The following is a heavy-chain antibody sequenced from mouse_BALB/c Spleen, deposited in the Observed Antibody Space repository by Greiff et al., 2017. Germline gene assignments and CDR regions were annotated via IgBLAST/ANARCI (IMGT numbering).Heavy chain of an antibody. J-gene: IGHJ2*01. CDR2: ISSGSSTI. CDR1: GFTFSSFG. Sequence: EVQGVESGGGLVQPGGSRKLSCAASGFTFSSFGMHWVRQAPEKGLEWVAYISSGSSTIYYADTVKGRFTISRDNPKNTLFLQMTSLRSEDTAMYYCARRGITAYFDYWGQGTTLTVSS. CDR3: ARRGITAYFDY. V-gene: IGHV5-17*02. D-gene: IGHD2-4*01.